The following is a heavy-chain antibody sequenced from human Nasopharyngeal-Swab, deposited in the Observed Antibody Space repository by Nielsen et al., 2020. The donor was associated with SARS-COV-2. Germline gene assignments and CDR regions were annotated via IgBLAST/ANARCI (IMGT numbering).Heavy chain of an antibody. D-gene: IGHD7-27*01. CDR1: GGSFSGYY. CDR2: INHSGST. CDR3: ARGLGNWYFDL. J-gene: IGHJ2*01. Sequence: SETLSLTCAVYGGSFSGYYWSWIRQPPGKGLEWIGEINHSGSTNYNPSLKSRVTISVDTSKNQFSLKLSSVTAADTAVSYCARGLGNWYFDLWGRGTLVTVSS. V-gene: IGHV4-34*01.